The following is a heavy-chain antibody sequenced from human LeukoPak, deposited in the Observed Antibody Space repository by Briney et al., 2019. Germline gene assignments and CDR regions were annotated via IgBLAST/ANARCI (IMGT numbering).Heavy chain of an antibody. Sequence: GGSLRLSCAASGFTFSSYAMSWVRQAPGKGLEWVSVISGSGGGTYYADSVKGRFTISRDNPKNTLYLQMNSLRDEDTAVYYCAKVKGYAYSPNDYWGQGTLVTVSS. CDR1: GFTFSSYA. CDR2: ISGSGGGT. CDR3: AKVKGYAYSPNDY. J-gene: IGHJ4*02. D-gene: IGHD2-15*01. V-gene: IGHV3-23*01.